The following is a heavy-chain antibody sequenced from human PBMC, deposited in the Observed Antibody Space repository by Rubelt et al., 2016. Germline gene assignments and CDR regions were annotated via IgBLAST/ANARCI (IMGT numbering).Heavy chain of an antibody. Sequence: QVQLVQSGAEVKKPGASVKVSCKASGYTFTSYGISWVRQAPGQGLAWMGWISASNGHTNDAQKRQGGVTRTTGPSTSTGYMGLRSRRSDDTAVYYCAREGVKGSRKDGMDVWGQGTTVTVSS. D-gene: IGHD2-8*01. CDR2: ISASNGHT. CDR3: AREGVKGSRKDGMDV. V-gene: IGHV1-18*01. CDR1: GYTFTSYG. J-gene: IGHJ6*02.